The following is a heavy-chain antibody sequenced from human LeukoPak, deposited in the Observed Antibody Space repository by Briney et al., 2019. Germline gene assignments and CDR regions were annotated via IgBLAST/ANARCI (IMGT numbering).Heavy chain of an antibody. CDR3: AKEEIVVVPGGGKDPNYYHQMDV. Sequence: PSETLSLTCTASGASIKTSAFYWGWLRQPPGKGLEWLGSIYYSGNTYYNPSLKSRVTLSVDTSKKQFSLKMNSVTAADTAVYYCAKEEIVVVPGGGKDPNYYHQMDVWGKGTTVTVSS. CDR1: GASIKTSAFY. J-gene: IGHJ6*03. D-gene: IGHD2-2*01. V-gene: IGHV4-39*07. CDR2: IYYSGNT.